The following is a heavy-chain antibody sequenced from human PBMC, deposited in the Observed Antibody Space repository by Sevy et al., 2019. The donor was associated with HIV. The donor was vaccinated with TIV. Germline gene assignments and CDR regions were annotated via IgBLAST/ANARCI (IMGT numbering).Heavy chain of an antibody. Sequence: ASVKVSCKASGYTFTGYYMHWVRQAPGQGLEWMGWINPNSGGTNYAQKFQGRVTMTRDTSISTAYMELSRLRSDDTVVYYCAGERVYCSGGSCKPGGWFDPWGQGTLVTVSS. D-gene: IGHD2-15*01. J-gene: IGHJ5*02. V-gene: IGHV1-2*02. CDR2: INPNSGGT. CDR1: GYTFTGYY. CDR3: AGERVYCSGGSCKPGGWFDP.